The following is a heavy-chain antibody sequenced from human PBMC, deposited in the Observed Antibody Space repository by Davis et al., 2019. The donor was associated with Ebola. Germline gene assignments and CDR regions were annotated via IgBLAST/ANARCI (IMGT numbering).Heavy chain of an antibody. V-gene: IGHV4-34*12. CDR2: VIDSGIT. CDR3: SRTTRGSGWFLDY. Sequence: ESLKISCAASGFTVSSNYMSWVRQSPGKGLEWLGEVIDSGITNYNPSLKSRVSLSVDTSKNQVSLKLTSVTAADTAVYYCSRTTRGSGWFLDYWGQGTRVTVSS. CDR1: GFTVSSNY. J-gene: IGHJ4*02. D-gene: IGHD6-19*01.